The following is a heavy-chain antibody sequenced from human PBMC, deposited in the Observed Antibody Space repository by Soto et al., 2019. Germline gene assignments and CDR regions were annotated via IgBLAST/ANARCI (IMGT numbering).Heavy chain of an antibody. CDR1: EFNFDDYV. D-gene: IGHD3-22*01. CDR3: ARGRYFESSGHVAAPDI. CDR2: ISWDSANM. Sequence: GGSLRLSCAGAEFNFDDYVMEWIRQAPGKGLVWVSGISWDSANMGYADSVKGRFTISRDNAKKSLYLQMNSLRVEDTALYYCARGRYFESSGHVAAPDIWGQGTMVTVSS. V-gene: IGHV3-9*01. J-gene: IGHJ3*02.